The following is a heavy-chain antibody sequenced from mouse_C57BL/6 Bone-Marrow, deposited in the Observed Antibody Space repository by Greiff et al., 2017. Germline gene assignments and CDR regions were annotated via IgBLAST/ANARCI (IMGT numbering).Heavy chain of an antibody. CDR1: GYAFSSYW. J-gene: IGHJ1*03. Sequence: VQLQQSGAELVKPGASVKISCKASGYAFSSYWMNWVKQRPGKGLEWIGQIYPGDGDTNYNGKFKGKATLTADTSSSTAYMQLSSLTSEDSAVYYCARWLRGKSWYFDVWGTGTTVTVSS. V-gene: IGHV1-80*01. D-gene: IGHD2-2*01. CDR2: IYPGDGDT. CDR3: ARWLRGKSWYFDV.